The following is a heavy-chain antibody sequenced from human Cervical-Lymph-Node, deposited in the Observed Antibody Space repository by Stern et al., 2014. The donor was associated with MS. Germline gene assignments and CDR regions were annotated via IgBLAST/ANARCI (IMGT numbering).Heavy chain of an antibody. CDR3: ARDPLTYGGWFEY. Sequence: MQLVESGAEVKKPGASVKVSCKSSGYMFAGYSMHWVRQAPGQRLEWMGWISVGNGNTRYSEKFQDRVTITRDTSASTVYMDLSSLRSEDTAVYFCARDPLTYGGWFEYWGQGTLVTVSS. J-gene: IGHJ5*01. CDR1: GYMFAGYS. CDR2: ISVGNGNT. V-gene: IGHV1-3*01. D-gene: IGHD2-21*02.